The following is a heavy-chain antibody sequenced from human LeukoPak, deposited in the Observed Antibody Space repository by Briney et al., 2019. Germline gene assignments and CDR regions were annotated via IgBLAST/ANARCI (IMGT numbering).Heavy chain of an antibody. V-gene: IGHV4-34*01. J-gene: IGHJ5*02. CDR2: INHSGST. D-gene: IGHD2-2*01. CDR3: ARRGMNIVVVPAAIGSNWFDP. Sequence: SETLSLTCAVYGGSFSGYYWSWIRQPPGKGREWIGEINHSGSTNYNPSPKSRVTISVDTSKNQFSLKLSSVTAADTAVYYCARRGMNIVVVPAAIGSNWFDPWGQGTLVTVSS. CDR1: GGSFSGYY.